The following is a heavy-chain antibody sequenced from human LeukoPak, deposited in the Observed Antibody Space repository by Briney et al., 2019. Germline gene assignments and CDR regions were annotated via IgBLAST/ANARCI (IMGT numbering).Heavy chain of an antibody. CDR2: INHSGST. CDR3: ARVRHSARYQNPHYFDY. Sequence: SETLSLTCAVYGGSFSGYYWSWIRQPPGKGLEWIGEINHSGSTNYNPSLKSRVTISVDTSKNQFSLKLSSVTAADTAVYYCARVRHSARYQNPHYFDYWGQGTLVTVSS. V-gene: IGHV4-34*01. CDR1: GGSFSGYY. J-gene: IGHJ4*02. D-gene: IGHD2-2*01.